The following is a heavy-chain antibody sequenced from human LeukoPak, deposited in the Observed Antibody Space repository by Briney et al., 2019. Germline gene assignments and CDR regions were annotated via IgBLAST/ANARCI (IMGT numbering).Heavy chain of an antibody. D-gene: IGHD3-10*01. Sequence: ASVTVSCKPSGYTFTRYGISWVRQAPGQGLEWMGWISAYNGNTNYAQKLQGRVTMTTDTSTTTAYMELRSLRSDDAAVYYCAREREYYYGSGSYYNIDAFDIWGQGTMVTVSS. V-gene: IGHV1-18*01. CDR2: ISAYNGNT. J-gene: IGHJ3*02. CDR3: AREREYYYGSGSYYNIDAFDI. CDR1: GYTFTRYG.